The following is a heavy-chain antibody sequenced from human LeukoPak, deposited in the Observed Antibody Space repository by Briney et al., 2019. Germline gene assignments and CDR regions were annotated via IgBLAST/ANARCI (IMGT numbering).Heavy chain of an antibody. CDR3: ARNIPLFYGSHPWFDP. Sequence: SETLSLTCSVSGDSVSSSSYYWGWIRQPPGKGLEWIGSIYYSGSTDYNPSLKSRVTISVDTSKNQFSLKLSSVTAADTAVYYCARNIPLFYGSHPWFDPWGQGTLVTVSS. V-gene: IGHV4-39*07. CDR1: GDSVSSSSYY. CDR2: IYYSGST. J-gene: IGHJ5*02. D-gene: IGHD3-10*01.